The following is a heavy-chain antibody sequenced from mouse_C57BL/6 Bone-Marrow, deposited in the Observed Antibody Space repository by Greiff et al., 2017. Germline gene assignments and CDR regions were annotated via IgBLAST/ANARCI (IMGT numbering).Heavy chain of an antibody. D-gene: IGHD1-1*01. Sequence: EVKVVESGGGLVQPGGSMTLSCAASGFTFSDAWMDWVRQSPEKGLAWVAEIRNKANNHATYYAESVKGRFTISRDDSKSSVYLQMNSLRAEDTGIYYCTRPYYYGSSHWYFDVWGTGTTVTVSS. CDR1: GFTFSDAW. J-gene: IGHJ1*03. CDR3: TRPYYYGSSHWYFDV. CDR2: IRNKANNHAT. V-gene: IGHV6-6*01.